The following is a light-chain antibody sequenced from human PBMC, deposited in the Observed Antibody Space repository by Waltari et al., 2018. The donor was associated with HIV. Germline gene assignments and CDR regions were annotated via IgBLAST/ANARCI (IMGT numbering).Light chain of an antibody. CDR3: SSYTDFNTPHV. CDR2: EVN. J-gene: IGLJ1*01. CDR1: STDISGYDY. Sequence: QSALTQPPSASGSLGQSVTISCTGTSTDISGYDYVSWYQQHPGKAPKLLIYEVNKRPSGVPDRFAASRSDNRASLTVSGLQYEDEAEYYGSSYTDFNTPHVFGTGTKVTVL. V-gene: IGLV2-8*01.